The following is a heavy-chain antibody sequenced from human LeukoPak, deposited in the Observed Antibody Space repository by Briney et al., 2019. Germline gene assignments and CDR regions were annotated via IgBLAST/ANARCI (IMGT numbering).Heavy chain of an antibody. Sequence: PGGSLRLSCAASGFTFSSYGMHWVRQAPGKGLEWVAFIRYDGSNKYYADSVKGRFTISRDNSKNTLYLQMNSLRAEDTAVYYCSTVGEYSSSYDAFDIWGQGTMVTVSS. CDR3: STVGEYSSSYDAFDI. CDR1: GFTFSSYG. J-gene: IGHJ3*02. V-gene: IGHV3-30*02. CDR2: IRYDGSNK. D-gene: IGHD6-6*01.